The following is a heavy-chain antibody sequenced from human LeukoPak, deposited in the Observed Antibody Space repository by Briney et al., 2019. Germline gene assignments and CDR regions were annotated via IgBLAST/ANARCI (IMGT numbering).Heavy chain of an antibody. CDR1: GFTFSSYS. V-gene: IGHV3-21*01. D-gene: IGHD1-1*01. CDR3: AKDLLRYLFDY. CDR2: ISSSSSYI. Sequence: GGSLRLSCAASGFTFSSYSMNWVRQAPGKGLEWVSSISSSSSYIYYADSVKGRFTISRDNSKNTLYLQMNSLRAEDTAVYYCAKDLLRYLFDYWGQGTLVTVSS. J-gene: IGHJ4*02.